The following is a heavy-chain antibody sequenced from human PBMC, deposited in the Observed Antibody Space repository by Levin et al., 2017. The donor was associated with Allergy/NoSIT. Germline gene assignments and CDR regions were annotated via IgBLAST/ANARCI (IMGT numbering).Heavy chain of an antibody. V-gene: IGHV3-30*18. Sequence: GESLKISCAASGFTFITYAMHWVRQAPGKGLEWVAGISYDGNNKYYADSVKGRFTVSRDNSKNTLFLQMNSLRAEDTAVYYCAKVRWFGESDAFDIWGQGTMVTVSS. D-gene: IGHD3-10*01. J-gene: IGHJ3*02. CDR1: GFTFITYA. CDR3: AKVRWFGESDAFDI. CDR2: ISYDGNNK.